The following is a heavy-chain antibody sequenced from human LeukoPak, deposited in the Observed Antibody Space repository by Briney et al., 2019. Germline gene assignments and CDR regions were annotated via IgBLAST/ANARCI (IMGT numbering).Heavy chain of an antibody. Sequence: PETLSLTCTVSGGSISSYYWSWIRQPPGKGLEWIGYIYYSGSTNYNPSLKSRVTISVDTSKNQFSLKLSSVTAADTAVYYCARYGSSWVPNFDYWGQGTLVTVSS. D-gene: IGHD6-13*01. CDR1: GGSISSYY. J-gene: IGHJ4*02. CDR2: IYYSGST. CDR3: ARYGSSWVPNFDY. V-gene: IGHV4-59*01.